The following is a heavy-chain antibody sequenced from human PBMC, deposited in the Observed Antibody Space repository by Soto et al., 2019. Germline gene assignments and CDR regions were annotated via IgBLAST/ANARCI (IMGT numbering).Heavy chain of an antibody. Sequence: TGGSLRLSCAASGFTFTRYSMNWVRQAPGKGLEWVSSISSTTNYIYYGDSMKGRFTISRDNGKNSLYLEIHSLRAEDTAVYYCARESEDLTSNFDYWGQGTLVTVSS. V-gene: IGHV3-21*06. CDR1: GFTFTRYS. CDR3: ARESEDLTSNFDY. CDR2: ISSTTNYI. J-gene: IGHJ4*02.